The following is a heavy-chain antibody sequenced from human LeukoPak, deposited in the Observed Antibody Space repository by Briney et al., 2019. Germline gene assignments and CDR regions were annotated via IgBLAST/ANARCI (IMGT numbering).Heavy chain of an antibody. J-gene: IGHJ5*02. CDR3: TRVVGDYGGWFDP. D-gene: IGHD4-17*01. CDR1: GGSISSGSNY. CDR2: IYSSGST. Sequence: SETLSLTCTVSGGSISSGSNYWSWIRQTAGKGLEWIGRIYSSGSTNFNPSLKSRVTISVDTSKNQFSMKLSSVTAADTAVYYCTRVVGDYGGWFDPWGQGTLVTVSS. V-gene: IGHV4-61*02.